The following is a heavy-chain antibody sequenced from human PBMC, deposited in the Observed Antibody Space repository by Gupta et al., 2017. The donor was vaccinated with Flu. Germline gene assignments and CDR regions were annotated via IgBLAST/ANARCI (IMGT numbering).Heavy chain of an antibody. CDR2: INPNSGGT. CDR1: GYTFPAYD. D-gene: IGHD3-10*01. J-gene: IGHJ6*02. V-gene: IGHV1-2*02. CDR3: ARGWFGEGRYGMDV. Sequence: QVQLVQSGAEAKKPGASVTVSCKAFGYTFPAYDMPWVRQAAGQGLEWMGWINPNSGGTNYAQKFQGRVTMTRDTSIGTAYMELSRLRSDDTAVYYCARGWFGEGRYGMDVWGQGTTVTVSS.